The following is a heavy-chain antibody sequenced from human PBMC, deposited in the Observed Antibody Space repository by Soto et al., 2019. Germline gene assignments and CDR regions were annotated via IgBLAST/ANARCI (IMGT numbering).Heavy chain of an antibody. CDR1: GFTFSSYA. D-gene: IGHD2-2*02. CDR2: ISGGDGST. V-gene: IGHV3-23*01. J-gene: IGHJ4*02. CDR3: AKVGGTSHHPIPVYC. Sequence: GGSLRLSCAASGFTFSSYAMSWVRQAPGKGLEWVSTISGGDGSTYYADSVKGRFTISRDNSKNTLYLQMNSLRADDTAVYYCAKVGGTSHHPIPVYCWGQGTLVTVSS.